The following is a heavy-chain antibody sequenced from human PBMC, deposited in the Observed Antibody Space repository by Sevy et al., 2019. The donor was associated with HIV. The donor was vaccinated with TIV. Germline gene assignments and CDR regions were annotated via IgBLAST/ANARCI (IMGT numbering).Heavy chain of an antibody. CDR3: SRDLRLRGYSYGCFDY. D-gene: IGHD5-18*01. J-gene: IGHJ4*02. CDR1: GYTFTVQY. Sequence: ASVKVSCKASGYTFTVQYIHWVRQAPGQGLEWMGWINPNSGDTNYAQEFQGRVTMTRDTSISTAYMELSGLKSDDTAVYYCSRDLRLRGYSYGCFDYWGQGSLVTVSS. CDR2: INPNSGDT. V-gene: IGHV1-2*02.